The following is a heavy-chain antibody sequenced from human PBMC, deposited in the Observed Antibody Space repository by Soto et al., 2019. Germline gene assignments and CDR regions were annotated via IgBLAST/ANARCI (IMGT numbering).Heavy chain of an antibody. V-gene: IGHV1-69*13. CDR3: ARGNMLRGVIKGYYYYGMDV. CDR2: IIPIFGTA. J-gene: IGHJ6*02. CDR1: GGTFSSYA. Sequence: SVKVSCKASGGTFSSYAISWVRQAPGQGLEWMGGIIPIFGTANYAQKFQGRVTITADESTSTAYMELSSLRSEDTAVYYCARGNMLRGVIKGYYYYGMDVWGQGTTVTVSS. D-gene: IGHD3-10*01.